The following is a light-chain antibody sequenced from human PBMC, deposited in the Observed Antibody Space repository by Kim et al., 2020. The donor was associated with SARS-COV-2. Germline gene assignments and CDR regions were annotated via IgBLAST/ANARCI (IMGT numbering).Light chain of an antibody. J-gene: IGKJ4*01. CDR3: QKYDTAPLT. CDR1: EAFCNY. Sequence: VSEGTIVTITFRASEAFCNYLPWYQQKPGKVPKLLIFAASSLQAGVPSRFSGSGSGTDFTLTISSLQPEDVATYYCQKYDTAPLTFGGGTKVDIK. CDR2: AAS. V-gene: IGKV1-27*01.